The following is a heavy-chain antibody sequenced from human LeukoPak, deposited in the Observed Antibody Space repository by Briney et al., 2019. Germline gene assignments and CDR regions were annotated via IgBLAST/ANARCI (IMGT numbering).Heavy chain of an antibody. J-gene: IGHJ3*02. CDR1: GYSFTSYW. CDR3: AIPPFRGSSSEIAFDI. CDR2: IYPGDSDT. Sequence: GESLKISCKGSGYSFTSYWIGWVRQMPGKGLEWMGIIYPGDSDTRYSPSFQGQVTISADKSISTAYLQWSSLKASDTAMYYCAIPPFRGSSSEIAFDIWGQGTMVTVSS. D-gene: IGHD6-6*01. V-gene: IGHV5-51*01.